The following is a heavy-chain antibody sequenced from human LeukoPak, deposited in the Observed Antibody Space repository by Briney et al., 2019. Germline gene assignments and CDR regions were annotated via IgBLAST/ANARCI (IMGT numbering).Heavy chain of an antibody. D-gene: IGHD5-24*01. CDR3: ARTGTGYNFDY. CDR1: GYYISSGYY. CDR2: IYHRGTT. V-gene: IGHV4-38-2*01. Sequence: SETLSLTCAVSGYYISSGYYWGWIRQPPGKGLEWIATIYHRGTTWHNPSLKSRVTISLDTSKNQFSPQVSSVTAADTAVYYCARTGTGYNFDYWGQGTPVTVSS. J-gene: IGHJ4*02.